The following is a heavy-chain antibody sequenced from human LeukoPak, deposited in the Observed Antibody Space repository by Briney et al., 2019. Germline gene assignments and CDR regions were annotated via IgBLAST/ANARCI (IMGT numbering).Heavy chain of an antibody. D-gene: IGHD4-17*01. V-gene: IGHV3-23*01. J-gene: IGHJ3*02. Sequence: PGGSLRLSCAASGFIFSNYAMSWVRQAPGKGLEWVSAISGSGVNSHYADSVKGRFTISRDNSKDTLYLQMNSLRAEDTAVYYCAKDRSDYGGYPPGAFDIWGQGTMVTVSS. CDR2: ISGSGVNS. CDR3: AKDRSDYGGYPPGAFDI. CDR1: GFIFSNYA.